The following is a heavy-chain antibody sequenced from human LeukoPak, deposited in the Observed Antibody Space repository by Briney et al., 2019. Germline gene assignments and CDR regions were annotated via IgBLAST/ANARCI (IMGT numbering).Heavy chain of an antibody. CDR1: GGSISSYY. Sequence: PSETLSLTCTVFGGSISSYYWSWIRQPPGKGLEWIGYIYYSGSTNYNPSLKSRVTISVDTSKNQFSLKLSSVTAADTAVYYCARLDSSSWYYYFDYWGQGTLVTVSS. J-gene: IGHJ4*02. CDR2: IYYSGST. V-gene: IGHV4-59*08. D-gene: IGHD6-13*01. CDR3: ARLDSSSWYYYFDY.